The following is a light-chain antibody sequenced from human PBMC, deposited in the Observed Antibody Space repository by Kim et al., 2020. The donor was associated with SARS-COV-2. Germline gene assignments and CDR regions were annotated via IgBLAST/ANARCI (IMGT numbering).Light chain of an antibody. V-gene: IGKV1-33*01. CDR1: QDITNY. CDR2: EAS. J-gene: IGKJ4*01. Sequence: AAVGDRVTITGQASQDITNYLDWYQQKPGEAPKLLIYEASSLETGVPSRFSGSGSGTDYTFSISRLQPEDVATYYCVQYDNLPLTFGGGTKVDIK. CDR3: VQYDNLPLT.